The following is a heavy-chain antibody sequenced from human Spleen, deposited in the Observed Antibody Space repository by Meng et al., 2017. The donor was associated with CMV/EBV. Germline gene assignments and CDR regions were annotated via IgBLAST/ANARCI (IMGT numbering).Heavy chain of an antibody. CDR2: ISAYNGNT. Sequence: ASVKVSCKASGYTFTSYGISWVRQAPGQGLEWMGWISAYNGNTNYAQKLQGRVTMTTDTSITTAYMELSRLKSDDTAVYYCARDLSSSSSPYFDYWGQGTLVTVSS. V-gene: IGHV1-18*01. J-gene: IGHJ4*02. CDR1: GYTFTSYG. CDR3: ARDLSSSSSPYFDY. D-gene: IGHD2-2*01.